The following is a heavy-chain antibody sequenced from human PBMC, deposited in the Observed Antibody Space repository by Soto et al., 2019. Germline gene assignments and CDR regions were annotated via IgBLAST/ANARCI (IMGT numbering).Heavy chain of an antibody. J-gene: IGHJ4*02. V-gene: IGHV1-69*01. D-gene: IGHD3-16*01. CDR1: GGTFSTFG. CDR2: IIPFFGTA. CDR3: ARTAPMDAGDKYDYDF. Sequence: QVQLVQSGAEVKKTGSSVKVSCKTSGGTFSTFGISWVRQAPGQGLEWMGGIIPFFGTAEYSQKFEDRITITADESTNTVYMELRSLTSEDTPIYYCARTAPMDAGDKYDYDFWGQGALVTVSS.